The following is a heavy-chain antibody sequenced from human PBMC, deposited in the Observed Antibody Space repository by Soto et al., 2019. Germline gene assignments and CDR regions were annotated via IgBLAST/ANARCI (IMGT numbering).Heavy chain of an antibody. CDR3: AKGGPEGCCGGRRGYFDS. CDR2: ISWNSNII. J-gene: IGHJ4*02. CDR1: GFTFDDYS. V-gene: IGHV3-9*01. Sequence: EVQLVESGGGLVQPGRSLRLSCAASGFTFDDYSMHWVRRVPGKGLEWVSSISWNSNIIGYADSVKGRFTISRDNAKNSLYLQMNSLRPEDTALYYCAKGGPEGCCGGRRGYFDSWGQGTLVTVSS. D-gene: IGHD2-15*01.